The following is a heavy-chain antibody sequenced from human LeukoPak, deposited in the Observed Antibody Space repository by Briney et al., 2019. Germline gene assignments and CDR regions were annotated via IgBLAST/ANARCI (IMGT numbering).Heavy chain of an antibody. CDR1: GFTFSSYW. CDR2: INSDGSTT. J-gene: IGHJ5*02. V-gene: IGHV3-74*01. CDR3: ARPLWATGTTGDWFDP. D-gene: IGHD1-1*01. Sequence: GGSLRLSCAASGFTFSSYWMHWVRHAPGKGLVWVSCINSDGSTTIYADSVKGRFTISRDNAKNTLYLQMNSLRAEDTAVYYCARPLWATGTTGDWFDPWGQGTLVTVSS.